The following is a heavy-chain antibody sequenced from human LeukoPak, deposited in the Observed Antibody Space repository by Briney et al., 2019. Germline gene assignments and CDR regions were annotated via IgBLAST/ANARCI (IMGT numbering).Heavy chain of an antibody. CDR3: ARGSSSWLGYYYYYMDV. CDR1: GGSISSGSYY. J-gene: IGHJ6*03. Sequence: SETLSLTCTVSGGSISSGSYYWSWIRQPAGKGLEWIGRIYTIGSTNYNPSLKSRVTISVDTSKNQFSLKLSSVTAADTAVYYCARGSSSWLGYYYYYMDVWGKGTTVTISS. V-gene: IGHV4-61*02. D-gene: IGHD6-13*01. CDR2: IYTIGST.